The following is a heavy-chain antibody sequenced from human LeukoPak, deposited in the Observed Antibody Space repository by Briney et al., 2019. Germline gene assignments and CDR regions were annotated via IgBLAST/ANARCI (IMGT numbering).Heavy chain of an antibody. D-gene: IGHD3-3*01. J-gene: IGHJ4*02. V-gene: IGHV3-7*01. Sequence: GGSLRLSCVASGFTFNNYAMHWVRQAPGKGLEWVANIKQDGSEKYYVDSVKGRFTISRDNAKNSLYLQMNSLRAEDTAVYYCARAKGFWSGYYDYWGQGTLVTVSS. CDR3: ARAKGFWSGYYDY. CDR2: IKQDGSEK. CDR1: GFTFNNYA.